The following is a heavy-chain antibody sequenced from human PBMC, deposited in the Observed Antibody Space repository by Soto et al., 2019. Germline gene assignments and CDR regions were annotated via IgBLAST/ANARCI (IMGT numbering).Heavy chain of an antibody. Sequence: SGGSLRLSCAASGFTFSSYSMNWVRQAPGKGLEWVSYISSSSSTIYYADSVKGRFTISRDNAKNSLYLQMNSLRAEDTAVYYCARDHWGGSGSYQGDYWGQGTLVTVSS. CDR1: GFTFSSYS. J-gene: IGHJ4*02. CDR3: ARDHWGGSGSYQGDY. D-gene: IGHD3-10*01. CDR2: ISSSSSTI. V-gene: IGHV3-48*01.